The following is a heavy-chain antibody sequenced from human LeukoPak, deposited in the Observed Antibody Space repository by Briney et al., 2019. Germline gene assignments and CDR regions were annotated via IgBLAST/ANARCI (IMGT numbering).Heavy chain of an antibody. V-gene: IGHV3-21*01. CDR1: GFTFSDYR. CDR3: ARACARTNCYTED. Sequence: GGSLSLSCALSGFTFSDYRMNWVGPAPGKGLDWVSSVSSSSSNIYHADSGQGRFTISRDNAQDSLYLDMNSLRAADTAVYYCARACARTNCYTEDWGQGTLVTVSS. J-gene: IGHJ4*02. D-gene: IGHD2-2*01. CDR2: VSSSSSNI.